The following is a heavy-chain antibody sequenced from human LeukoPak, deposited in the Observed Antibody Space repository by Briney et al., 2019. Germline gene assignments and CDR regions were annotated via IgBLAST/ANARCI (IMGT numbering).Heavy chain of an antibody. D-gene: IGHD4-11*01. Sequence: SETLSLTCTVSGGSISSSSYYWGWIRQPPGKGLEWIGSIYYSGSTYYNPSLKSRFTISVDTSKNQFSLKLSSVTAADTAVYYCARANGLYSNYYFDYWGQGTLVTVSS. J-gene: IGHJ4*02. CDR2: IYYSGST. CDR3: ARANGLYSNYYFDY. CDR1: GGSISSSSYY. V-gene: IGHV4-39*07.